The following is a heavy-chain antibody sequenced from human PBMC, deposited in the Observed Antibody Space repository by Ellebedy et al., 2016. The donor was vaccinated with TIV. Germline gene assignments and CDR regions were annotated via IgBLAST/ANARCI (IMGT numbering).Heavy chain of an antibody. D-gene: IGHD3-3*01. CDR1: GFIFSVTG. V-gene: IGHV3-21*06. Sequence: GGSLRLXXAASGFIFSVTGMTWIRQAPGKGLEWVATIVSSGRETYYADPLKGRFTISRDNAMNLVYLQMNSLSVENTAVYYCTRGGSEWSRDNWGQGTLVTVSS. CDR3: TRGGSEWSRDN. CDR2: IVSSGRET. J-gene: IGHJ4*02.